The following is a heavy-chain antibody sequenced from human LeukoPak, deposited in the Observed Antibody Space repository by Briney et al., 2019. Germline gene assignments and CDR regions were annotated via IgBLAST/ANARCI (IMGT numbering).Heavy chain of an antibody. CDR2: ISYDGTYN. V-gene: IGHV3-30*04. D-gene: IGHD3-10*01. CDR1: GFTFSSCA. J-gene: IGHJ4*02. CDR3: ARRRIGVLRGVTGPPDY. Sequence: GGSLRLSCAASGFTFSSCAMYWVRQAPGKGLEWGAIISYDGTYNYYADSVKGRFTISRDNSHSTLHLQMNSLRAEDTAVYYCARRRIGVLRGVTGPPDYWGQGTLVTVSS.